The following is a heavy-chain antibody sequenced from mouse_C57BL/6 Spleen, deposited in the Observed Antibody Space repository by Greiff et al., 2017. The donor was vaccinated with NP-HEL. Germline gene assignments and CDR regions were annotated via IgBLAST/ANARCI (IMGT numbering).Heavy chain of an antibody. CDR2: ISYDGSN. V-gene: IGHV3-6*01. J-gene: IGHJ2*01. Sequence: ESGPGLVKPSQSLSLTCSVTGYSITSGYYWNWIRQFPGNKLEWMGYISYDGSNNYNPSLKNRISITRDTSKNQFFLKLNSVTTEDTATYYCARDPGYFDYWGQGTTLTVSS. CDR3: ARDPGYFDY. CDR1: GYSITSGYY.